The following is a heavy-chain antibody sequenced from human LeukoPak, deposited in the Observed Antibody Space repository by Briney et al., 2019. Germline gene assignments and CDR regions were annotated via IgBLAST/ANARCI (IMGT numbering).Heavy chain of an antibody. CDR1: GFTFRNYW. V-gene: IGHV3-7*01. D-gene: IGHD4-17*01. J-gene: IGHJ6*03. CDR2: INQDGSEK. CDR3: ARAGDYYYYYYMDV. Sequence: PGGSLRLSCAASGFTFRNYWMSWVRQAPGKGLEWVANINQDGSEKHYVNFVKGRFTISRDNAKNSLFLQMNSLRAEDTAVFYCARAGDYYYYYYMDVWGKGTTVTVSS.